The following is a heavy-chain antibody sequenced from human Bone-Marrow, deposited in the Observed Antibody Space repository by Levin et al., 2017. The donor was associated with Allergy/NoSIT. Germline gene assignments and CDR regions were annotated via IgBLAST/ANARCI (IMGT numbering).Heavy chain of an antibody. CDR3: ARSLAAAGLADFYYGMDV. D-gene: IGHD6-13*01. CDR1: GYAFTGHY. CDR2: INPYTGVT. J-gene: IGHJ6*02. Sequence: ASVKVSCQTSGYAFTGHYIYWVRQAPGQGLEWMGRINPYTGVTTYALKFQGRITMTRDTSIRTVYMDLRGLSSDDTAIYFCARSLAAAGLADFYYGMDVWGQGTTVTVSS. V-gene: IGHV1-2*06.